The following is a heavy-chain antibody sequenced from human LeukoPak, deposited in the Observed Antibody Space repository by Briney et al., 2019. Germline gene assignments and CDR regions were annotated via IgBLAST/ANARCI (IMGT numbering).Heavy chain of an antibody. Sequence: QSGGSLRLSCEVSGFTFDDYAMHWVRQAPGKGLEWVAGISWSGRATGYADSVKGRFTISRDNAKNSLYLQMNSLRVEDTALYYCAKDTADGGYSYGYYYYYGMDVWGRGTTVTVSS. CDR3: AKDTADGGYSYGYYYYYGMDV. CDR2: ISWSGRAT. D-gene: IGHD5-18*01. J-gene: IGHJ6*02. CDR1: GFTFDDYA. V-gene: IGHV3-9*01.